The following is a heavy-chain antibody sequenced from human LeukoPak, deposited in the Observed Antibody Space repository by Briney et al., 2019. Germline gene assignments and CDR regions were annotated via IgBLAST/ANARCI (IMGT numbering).Heavy chain of an antibody. Sequence: SETLSLTCTVSGGSISSYYWSWIRQPPGKGLEWIGYFYYSGSNNYNPSLKSRVTISVDTSKNQFSLTLTSVTAADTAVYFCAREYYDILTGENFGMDVWGQGTTVTVSS. CDR1: GGSISSYY. CDR3: AREYYDILTGENFGMDV. V-gene: IGHV4-59*01. CDR2: FYYSGSN. J-gene: IGHJ6*02. D-gene: IGHD3-9*01.